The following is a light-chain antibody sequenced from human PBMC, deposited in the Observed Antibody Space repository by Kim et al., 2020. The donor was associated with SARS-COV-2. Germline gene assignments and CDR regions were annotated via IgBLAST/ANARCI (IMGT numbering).Light chain of an antibody. Sequence: QSALTQPASVSGSPGQSITISCTGTNSDVGAYNRVSWYQQHPGKAPKLMIFDVSNRPSGVSNRFSGSKSDNTASLTISGLQAEDEADYFCSSLTSGATSVVFGGGTQLTVL. J-gene: IGLJ2*01. V-gene: IGLV2-14*03. CDR3: SSLTSGATSVV. CDR2: DVS. CDR1: NSDVGAYNR.